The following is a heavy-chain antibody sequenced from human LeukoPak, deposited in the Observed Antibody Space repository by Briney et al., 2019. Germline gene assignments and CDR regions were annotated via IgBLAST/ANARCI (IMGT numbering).Heavy chain of an antibody. Sequence: ASVKVSCKASGYTFTSYGISWVRQAPGQGLEWMGWISAYNGNTNYAQKLQGRVTITADRSTSTAYMELSSLRSEDTAVYYCARDRISSGWPYYFDYWGQGTLVTVSS. D-gene: IGHD6-19*01. V-gene: IGHV1-18*01. CDR3: ARDRISSGWPYYFDY. CDR2: ISAYNGNT. J-gene: IGHJ4*02. CDR1: GYTFTSYG.